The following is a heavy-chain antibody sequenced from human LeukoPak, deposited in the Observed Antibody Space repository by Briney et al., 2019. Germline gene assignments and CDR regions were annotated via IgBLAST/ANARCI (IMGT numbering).Heavy chain of an antibody. D-gene: IGHD3-9*01. CDR1: GYTLTELS. Sequence: GASVKVSCKVSGYTLTELSMHWVRQAPGKGLEWMGGFDPEDGETIYAQKFQGRVTMTEDTSTDTAYMELSSLRSEDTAVYYCATRLGIGDYVDYWGQGTLVTVSS. V-gene: IGHV1-24*01. J-gene: IGHJ4*02. CDR3: ATRLGIGDYVDY. CDR2: FDPEDGET.